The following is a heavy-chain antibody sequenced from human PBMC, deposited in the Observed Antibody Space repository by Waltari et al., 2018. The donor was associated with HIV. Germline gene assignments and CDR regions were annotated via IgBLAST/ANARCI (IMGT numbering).Heavy chain of an antibody. J-gene: IGHJ6*02. CDR2: IKQDGGET. CDR3: ASHRYSGYDKYFYYYYGMDV. Sequence: WVRQAPGKGLEWVANIKQDGGETYYVDSVRGRFTISRDNARNSLYLQMNSLRSEDTAVYYCASHRYSGYDKYFYYYYGMDVWGQGTTVTVSS. D-gene: IGHD1-26*01. V-gene: IGHV3-7*01.